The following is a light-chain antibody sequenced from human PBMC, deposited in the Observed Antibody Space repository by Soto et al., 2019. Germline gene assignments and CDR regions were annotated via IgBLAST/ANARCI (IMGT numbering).Light chain of an antibody. CDR2: ANI. V-gene: IGLV1-40*01. CDR1: SSNIGSGYD. Sequence: QSALTQPPSVSGAPGQRVTISCTGGSSNIGSGYDVHWYQHLPGTAPKLLIYANINRPSGVPDRFSGSKSGTSASLAITGLQAEDEADYYCQSFDSTLNGVVFGGGTQLTVL. J-gene: IGLJ2*01. CDR3: QSFDSTLNGVV.